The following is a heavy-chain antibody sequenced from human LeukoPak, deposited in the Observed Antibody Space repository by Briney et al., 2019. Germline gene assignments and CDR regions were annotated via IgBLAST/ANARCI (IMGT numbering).Heavy chain of an antibody. J-gene: IGHJ4*02. D-gene: IGHD5-18*01. CDR2: INPSGGST. Sequence: ASVKVSCKASGYTFTSYYMHWVRQAPGQGLEWMGIINPSGGSTSYAQKFQGRVTMTRVTSTSTAYMELRSLRSDDTAVYYCARADTAMVINWGQGTLVTVSS. CDR3: ARADTAMVIN. CDR1: GYTFTSYY. V-gene: IGHV1-46*01.